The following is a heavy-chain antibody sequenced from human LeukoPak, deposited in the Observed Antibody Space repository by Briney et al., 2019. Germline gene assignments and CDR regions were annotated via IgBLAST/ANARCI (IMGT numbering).Heavy chain of an antibody. Sequence: ASVKVSCKASGYTFTSYYMHWVRQAPGQGLEWMGIINPSGGSTSYAQKFQGRVTMTRDTSTSTVYMELSSLRSEDTAVYCCARGQGGGGYSYGYPHYFDYWGQGTLVTVSS. D-gene: IGHD5-18*01. V-gene: IGHV1-46*01. CDR1: GYTFTSYY. J-gene: IGHJ4*02. CDR2: INPSGGST. CDR3: ARGQGGGGYSYGYPHYFDY.